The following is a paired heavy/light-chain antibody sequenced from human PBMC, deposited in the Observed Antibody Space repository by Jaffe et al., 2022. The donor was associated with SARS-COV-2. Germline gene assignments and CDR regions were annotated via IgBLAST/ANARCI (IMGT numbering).Heavy chain of an antibody. CDR2: IYYSGSA. Sequence: QVQLQESGPGLVKPSETLSLTCTVSGGSISNFYWSWIRQSPGKGLEWIGYIYYSGSANYKPSLKSRVTISVDTSKNQFSLKLRSVTAADTAVYYCARVLKKYYDSSAYYPDTFDIWGQGTMVTVSS. J-gene: IGHJ3*02. CDR1: GGSISNFY. CDR3: ARVLKKYYDSSAYYPDTFDI. D-gene: IGHD3-22*01. V-gene: IGHV4-59*01.
Light chain of an antibody. V-gene: IGKV3-20*01. CDR2: GAS. CDR1: QSVSSSY. Sequence: EIVLTQSPGTLSLSPGERATLSCRASQSVSSSYLAWYQQKPGQAPRLLIYGASSRATGIPDRFSGSGSGTDFTLTISRLEPEDFAVYYCQQYGSSVTFGQGTRLEIK. CDR3: QQYGSSVT. J-gene: IGKJ5*01.